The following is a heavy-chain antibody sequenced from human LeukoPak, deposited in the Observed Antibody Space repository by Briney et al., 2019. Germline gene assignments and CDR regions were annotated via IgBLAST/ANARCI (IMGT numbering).Heavy chain of an antibody. CDR2: IWYDGSNK. J-gene: IGHJ4*02. Sequence: GRSLRLSCAASGFTFSSYGMHWVRQAPGKGLEGLAVIWYDGSNKYYADSVKGRFTISRDNSKNTLYLQMNSLRAEDTAVYYCARAGGFLYGDEVGMDYWGQGTLVTVSS. V-gene: IGHV3-33*01. CDR1: GFTFSSYG. D-gene: IGHD4-17*01. CDR3: ARAGGFLYGDEVGMDY.